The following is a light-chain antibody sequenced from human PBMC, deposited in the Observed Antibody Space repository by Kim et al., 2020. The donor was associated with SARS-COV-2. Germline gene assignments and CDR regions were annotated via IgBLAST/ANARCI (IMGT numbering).Light chain of an antibody. V-gene: IGKV4-1*01. CDR1: QSLLYTSNNQNF. CDR3: QQYYSSPIT. Sequence: DIVMTQSPDSLAVSLGERATINCKSSQSLLYTSNNQNFMAWYQQKPGQPPLLLIYWASTRHSGVPDRFSGSGSGTDFTLTISSLQAEDVAVYYCQQYYSSPITFGQGQRLEIK. J-gene: IGKJ5*01. CDR2: WAS.